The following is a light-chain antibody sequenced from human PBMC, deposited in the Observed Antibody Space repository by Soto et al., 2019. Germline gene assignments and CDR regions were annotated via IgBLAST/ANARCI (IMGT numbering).Light chain of an antibody. V-gene: IGKV1-5*01. CDR3: QQYSSYPWT. J-gene: IGKJ1*01. CDR1: HSIGDS. Sequence: DIQMTRSPSTLSGSVGNRVTITCRARHSIGDSLAWYQQKAGKAPKFVIYDASSLESGVPSRFSGSKSGTEFTLTISSLQPDDFATYYFQQYSSYPWTFGQGTKVDIK. CDR2: DAS.